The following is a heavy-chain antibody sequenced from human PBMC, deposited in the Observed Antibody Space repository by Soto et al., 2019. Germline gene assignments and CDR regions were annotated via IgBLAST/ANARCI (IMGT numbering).Heavy chain of an antibody. CDR1: GFTFSNYN. Sequence: EVQLVESGGGLVQPGGSLRLSCAASGFTFSNYNMNWVRQAPGKGLEWLSYISGRGTTIYFADSVKGRFSISRYNAQNSLYLQMNSLTAEDTAVYYCARVREAAGYGMDVWGQGTTVTVSS. V-gene: IGHV3-48*01. CDR2: ISGRGTTI. J-gene: IGHJ6*02. D-gene: IGHD6-13*01. CDR3: ARVREAAGYGMDV.